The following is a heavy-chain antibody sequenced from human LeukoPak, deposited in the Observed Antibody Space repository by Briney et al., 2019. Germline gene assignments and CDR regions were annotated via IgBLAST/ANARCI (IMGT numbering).Heavy chain of an antibody. V-gene: IGHV4-59*01. CDR1: GGSISSYY. CDR2: IYYSGST. D-gene: IGHD6-6*01. CDR3: ATYPYSSSSLNWFDP. J-gene: IGHJ5*02. Sequence: SETLSLTCTVSGGSISSYYWSWIRQPPGKGLEWIRYIYYSGSTNYNPSLKSRVTISVDTSKNQFSLKLSSVTAADTAVYYCATYPYSSSSLNWFDPWGQGTLVTVSS.